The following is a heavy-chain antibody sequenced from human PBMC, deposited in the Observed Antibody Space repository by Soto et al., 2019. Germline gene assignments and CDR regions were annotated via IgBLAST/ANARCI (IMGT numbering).Heavy chain of an antibody. CDR2: LSSGGRT. CDR1: GFTVSANY. D-gene: IGHD3-3*01. CDR3: AKDHPYTIFGVVQRTFDP. V-gene: IGHV3-53*01. J-gene: IGHJ5*02. Sequence: GGSLRLSCAASGFTVSANYMGWVRLAPGKGLEWVSVLSSGGRTYYPDSVEGRFTTSGDNSKNTVYLEMNSLRAEDTAIYYCAKDHPYTIFGVVQRTFDPWGQRTLVTVSS.